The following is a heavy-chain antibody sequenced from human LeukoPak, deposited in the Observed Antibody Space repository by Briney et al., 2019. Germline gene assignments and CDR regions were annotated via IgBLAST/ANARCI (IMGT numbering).Heavy chain of an antibody. Sequence: GGSLRLSCAASGFTFNDYAMHGVRQAPGKGLEGVSGISWNSGSIGYADSVKGRFTNSRDNAKHSLYLEMNSLRAEDTALYYCAKACSSRSCYGDYYYGMDVWGQGPTVTVSS. J-gene: IGHJ6*02. D-gene: IGHD2-2*01. CDR2: ISWNSGSI. CDR1: GFTFNDYA. V-gene: IGHV3-9*01. CDR3: AKACSSRSCYGDYYYGMDV.